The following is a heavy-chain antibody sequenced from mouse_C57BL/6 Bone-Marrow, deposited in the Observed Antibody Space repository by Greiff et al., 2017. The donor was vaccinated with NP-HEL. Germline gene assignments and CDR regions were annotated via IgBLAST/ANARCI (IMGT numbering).Heavy chain of an antibody. Sequence: EVQLQQSGPELVKPGASVKISCKASGNTFTDYYMNWVKQSHGKSLEWIGDINPNNGGTSYNQKFKGKATLTVDKSSSTAYMELRSLTSEDSAVYYCAREEAYYSNYDWYFDVWGTGTTVTVSS. D-gene: IGHD2-5*01. J-gene: IGHJ1*03. CDR1: GNTFTDYY. CDR3: AREEAYYSNYDWYFDV. CDR2: INPNNGGT. V-gene: IGHV1-26*01.